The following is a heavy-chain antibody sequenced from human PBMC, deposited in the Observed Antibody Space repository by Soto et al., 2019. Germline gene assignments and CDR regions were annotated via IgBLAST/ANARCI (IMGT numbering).Heavy chain of an antibody. CDR3: ARGSDYGDHIYDY. CDR1: GGTFKRYV. D-gene: IGHD4-17*01. J-gene: IGHJ4*02. CDR2: IIPVFGSA. Sequence: VQLVQSGAEVKKPGSSVKVSCKAPGGTFKRYVISWVRQDPGQGLEWMGGIIPVFGSAHYAQKFQGRVIITADKATSTAYMELGSLRSDNTAIYYCARGSDYGDHIYDYWGQGTLVTVSS. V-gene: IGHV1-69*06.